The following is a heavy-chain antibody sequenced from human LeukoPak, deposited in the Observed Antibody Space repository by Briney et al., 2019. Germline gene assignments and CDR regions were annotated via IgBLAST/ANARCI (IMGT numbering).Heavy chain of an antibody. J-gene: IGHJ6*03. CDR3: ARATTPPYYYYMDV. V-gene: IGHV1-2*02. D-gene: IGHD1-14*01. CDR1: GYTFTGYY. Sequence: GASMKVSCKASGYTFTGYYMHWVRQAPGQGLEWMGWINPNSGGTNYAQKFQGRVTMTRDTSISTAYMELSRLRSDDTAVYYCARATTPPYYYYMDVWGKGTTVTVSS. CDR2: INPNSGGT.